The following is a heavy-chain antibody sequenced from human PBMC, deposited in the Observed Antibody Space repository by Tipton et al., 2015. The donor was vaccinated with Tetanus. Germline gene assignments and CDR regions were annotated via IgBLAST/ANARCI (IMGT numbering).Heavy chain of an antibody. Sequence: QSGAEVKKPGASVKVSCTASGYTFTDYYMHWVRQAPGQGLEWMGWIDPNSGGTNYAHKFRGRVSMTSDTSINTAYLELSGLTSDDTAVFYCAKDPASRGWFDPWGQGTLVSVS. CDR3: AKDPASRGWFDP. CDR2: IDPNSGGT. CDR1: GYTFTDYY. V-gene: IGHV1-2*07. J-gene: IGHJ5*02.